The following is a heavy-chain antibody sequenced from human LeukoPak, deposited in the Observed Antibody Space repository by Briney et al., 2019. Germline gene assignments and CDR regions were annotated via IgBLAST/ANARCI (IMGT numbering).Heavy chain of an antibody. Sequence: PSETLSLTCAFYGGSFRGYYWSWLRQPPGKGLEWIGEINHSGSSNYNASLKSRVTISVDTSKNQFSLKLSSVTAAHTAVYYCARPPRRLGYCSGGSCSYYYGMDVWGQGTTVTVSS. CDR3: ARPPRRLGYCSGGSCSYYYGMDV. D-gene: IGHD2-15*01. CDR2: INHSGSS. J-gene: IGHJ6*02. CDR1: GGSFRGYY. V-gene: IGHV4-34*01.